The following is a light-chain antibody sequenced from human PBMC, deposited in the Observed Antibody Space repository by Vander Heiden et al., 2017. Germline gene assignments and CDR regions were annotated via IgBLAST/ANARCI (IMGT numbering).Light chain of an antibody. Sequence: QSVLTQPPSVSGAPGQRVTISCTGSSSTFGAGYDVHWYQQLPGTAPKLLIYGNSKRTSGVPDRFSGSKSGTSASLAINGLQAEDEADYYCQSYDSSLSGVVFGGGTKLTVL. CDR3: QSYDSSLSGVV. J-gene: IGLJ2*01. V-gene: IGLV1-40*01. CDR1: SSTFGAGYD. CDR2: GNS.